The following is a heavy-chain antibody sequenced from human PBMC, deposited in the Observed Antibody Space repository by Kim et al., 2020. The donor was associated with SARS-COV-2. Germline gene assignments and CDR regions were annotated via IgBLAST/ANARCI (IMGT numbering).Heavy chain of an antibody. CDR2: VYYSGST. J-gene: IGHJ5*02. CDR3: ARLEKTGIGERPWFDP. V-gene: IGHV4-39*01. CDR1: GGSISSSNSH. D-gene: IGHD1-1*01. Sequence: SETLSLTCTVSGGSISSSNSHWGWIRQPPGKGLEWIGSVYYSGSTFYNPSLKSRVTISVDTSENQLSLKLTSVTAADTAVYYCARLEKTGIGERPWFDP.